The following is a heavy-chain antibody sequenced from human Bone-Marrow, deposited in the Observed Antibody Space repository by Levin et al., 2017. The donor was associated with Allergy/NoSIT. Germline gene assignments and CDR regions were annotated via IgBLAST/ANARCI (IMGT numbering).Heavy chain of an antibody. CDR1: GGSIASSSYY. Sequence: SETLSLTCTVSGGSIASSSYYWGWIRQPPGKGLEWIGSIYYSGSTYYNPSLRSRVTISVDTSNQFSLKLSSVTAADTAFYYCARHRNIADRHDYWGQGTLVTVSS. CDR3: ARHRNIADRHDY. D-gene: IGHD6-6*01. V-gene: IGHV4-39*01. J-gene: IGHJ4*02. CDR2: IYYSGST.